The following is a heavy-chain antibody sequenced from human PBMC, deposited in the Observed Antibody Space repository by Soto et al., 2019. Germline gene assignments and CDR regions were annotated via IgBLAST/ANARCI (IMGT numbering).Heavy chain of an antibody. D-gene: IGHD1-1*01. Sequence: QVQLVQSGAEVKKPGASVKVSCKASGYTFTSYAMHWVRQAPGQRLEWMGWINAGNGNTKYSQKFQGRVTITRDTSASTAYMELSSLRSEDTAVYYCASELGLDNTEYDYGMDVWGQGTTVTVSS. CDR1: GYTFTSYA. CDR3: ASELGLDNTEYDYGMDV. CDR2: INAGNGNT. V-gene: IGHV1-3*01. J-gene: IGHJ6*02.